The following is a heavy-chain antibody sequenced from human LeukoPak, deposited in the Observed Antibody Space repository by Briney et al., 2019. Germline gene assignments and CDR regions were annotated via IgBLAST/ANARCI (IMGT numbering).Heavy chain of an antibody. D-gene: IGHD3-10*01. Sequence: GGSLRLSCAASGFTVSSNYMSWVRQAPGKGLEWVSVIYSGGSTYYAESVKGRFTISRDNSKNTLYLQMNSLRAEDTAVYYCARSPPYGSGVDYWGQGTLVTVSS. CDR2: IYSGGST. V-gene: IGHV3-53*01. CDR3: ARSPPYGSGVDY. J-gene: IGHJ4*02. CDR1: GFTVSSNY.